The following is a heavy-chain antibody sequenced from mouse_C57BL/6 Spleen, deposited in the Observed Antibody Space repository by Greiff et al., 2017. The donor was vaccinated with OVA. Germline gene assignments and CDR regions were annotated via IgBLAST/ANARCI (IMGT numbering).Heavy chain of an antibody. CDR3: AKGSNWDRYFDY. CDR2: ISSGGSYT. V-gene: IGHV5-6*02. D-gene: IGHD4-1*01. Sequence: DVKLVESGGDLVKPGGSLKLSCAASGFTFSSYGMSWVRQTPDKRLEWVATISSGGSYTYYPDSVKGRFTISRDNAKNTLYLQMSSLKSEDTAMYYCAKGSNWDRYFDYWGQGTTLTVSS. CDR1: GFTFSSYG. J-gene: IGHJ2*01.